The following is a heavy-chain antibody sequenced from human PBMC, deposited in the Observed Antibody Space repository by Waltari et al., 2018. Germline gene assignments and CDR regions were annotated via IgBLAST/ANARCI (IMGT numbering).Heavy chain of an antibody. CDR3: ARNGYDILTGYSSFDD. Sequence: QVQLQESGPGLVKPSGTLYLTCAVSGGSIRSSNWWRWVRQPPGKGLEWIGEIYHSGSTNYNPSLKSRVTISVDKSKNQFSLKLSSVTAADTAVYYCARNGYDILTGYSSFDDWGQGTLVTVSS. CDR1: GGSIRSSNW. V-gene: IGHV4-4*02. D-gene: IGHD3-9*01. CDR2: IYHSGST. J-gene: IGHJ4*02.